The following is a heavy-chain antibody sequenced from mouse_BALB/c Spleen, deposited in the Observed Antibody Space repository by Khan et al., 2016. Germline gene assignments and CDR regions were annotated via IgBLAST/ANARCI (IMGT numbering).Heavy chain of an antibody. V-gene: IGHV1-87*01. J-gene: IGHJ3*01. CDR2: IYPGDGDT. CDR3: ADALFVY. CDR1: GYTSANYW. Sequence: QVQLQQSGAELARPGASVRLSCKASGYTSANYWMQWVKQRPGQGLEWIGSIYPGDGDTRYSQKFKDKATLNADKSSSSAYMHLRSVASEDSAVYYCADALFVYWGQGTLVTVSA.